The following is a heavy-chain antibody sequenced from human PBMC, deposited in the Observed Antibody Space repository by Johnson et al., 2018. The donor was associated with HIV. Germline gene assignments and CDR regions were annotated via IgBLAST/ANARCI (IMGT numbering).Heavy chain of an antibody. CDR2: INWNGGST. D-gene: IGHD6-6*01. CDR3: ARDAARLESDAFDI. V-gene: IGHV3-74*01. J-gene: IGHJ3*02. Sequence: VQLVESGGGLVQPGGSLRLSCAASGFTFSSYWMHWVRQAPGKGLEWVSGINWNGGSTGYADSVKGRFTISRDNAKNSLYLQMNSLRAEDTAVYYCARDAARLESDAFDIWGQGTMVTVSS. CDR1: GFTFSSYW.